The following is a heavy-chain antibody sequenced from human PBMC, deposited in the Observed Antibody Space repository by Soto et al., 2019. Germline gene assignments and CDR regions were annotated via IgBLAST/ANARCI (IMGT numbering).Heavy chain of an antibody. V-gene: IGHV3-33*01. CDR1: GFTFSSFG. CDR3: AREGSGMDV. Sequence: GGSLRLSCAASGFTFSSFGMHWVRQAPGKGLEWVAVIWYDGSNKYYADSVKGRFTISRDNSKNTLYLQMNSLRAEDTAVYYCAREGSGMDVWGQGTTVTVSS. CDR2: IWYDGSNK. J-gene: IGHJ6*02.